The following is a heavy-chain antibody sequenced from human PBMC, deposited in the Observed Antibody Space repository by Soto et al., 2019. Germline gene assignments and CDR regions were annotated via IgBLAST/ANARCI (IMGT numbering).Heavy chain of an antibody. D-gene: IGHD6-19*01. CDR3: ARAPAVAEENYYYYMDV. Sequence: ASLKVSCKASGYTFTSYAMHWVRQAPGQRLEWMGWINAGNGNTKYSQKFQGRVTITRDTSASTAYMELSSLRSEDTAVYYCARAPAVAEENYYYYMDVWGKGTTVTVSS. V-gene: IGHV1-3*01. J-gene: IGHJ6*03. CDR2: INAGNGNT. CDR1: GYTFTSYA.